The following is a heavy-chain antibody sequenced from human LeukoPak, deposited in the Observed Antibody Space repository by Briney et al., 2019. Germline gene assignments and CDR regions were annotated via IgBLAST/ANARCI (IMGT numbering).Heavy chain of an antibody. V-gene: IGHV4-31*03. CDR1: GGSISSGGYY. J-gene: IGHJ6*02. CDR2: IYYSGST. Sequence: PSQTLSLTCTVSGGSISSGGYYWSWIRQHPGKGLEWIGYIYYSGSTCYNPSLKSRVTISVDTSKNQFSLKLSSVTAADTAVYYCARDTPYDFWSGYYLDPYYYGMDVWGQGTTVTVSS. D-gene: IGHD3-3*01. CDR3: ARDTPYDFWSGYYLDPYYYGMDV.